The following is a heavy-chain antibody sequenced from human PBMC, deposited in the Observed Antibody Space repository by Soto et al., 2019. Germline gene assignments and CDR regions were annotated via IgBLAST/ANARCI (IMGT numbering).Heavy chain of an antibody. CDR2: ISSSTSYI. J-gene: IGHJ6*02. CDR3: ATHPPYYV. CDR1: GFTFSTYS. Sequence: GGSLRLSCAASGFTFSTYSMNWVRQAPGKGLEWVSSISSSTSYIYYADSVKGRFTISRDNAKNSLYLQMNSMRADDTAVYYCATHPPYYVWGQGTKVTVSS. V-gene: IGHV3-21*01. D-gene: IGHD2-21*01.